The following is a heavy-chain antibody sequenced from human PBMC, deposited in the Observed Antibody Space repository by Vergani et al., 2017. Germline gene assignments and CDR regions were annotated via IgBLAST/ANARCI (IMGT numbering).Heavy chain of an antibody. V-gene: IGHV3-48*01. D-gene: IGHD6-19*01. CDR2: ISTTSDTI. J-gene: IGHJ4*02. CDR3: ARSLVAGKGGY. Sequence: DVQLVESGGDWVQPGGSVRLSCAASGFTFSSYSMNWVRQAPGKGLEWISYISTTSDTIYYADSVRGRFTISRDNAKNSLYLEMNSLRVEDTAVYFGARSLVAGKGGYWGQGTRVAVSS. CDR1: GFTFSSYS.